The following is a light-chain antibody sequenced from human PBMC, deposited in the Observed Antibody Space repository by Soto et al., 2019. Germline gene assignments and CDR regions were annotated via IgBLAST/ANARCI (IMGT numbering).Light chain of an antibody. V-gene: IGLV3-21*02. CDR1: NIGSQS. Sequence: SYELTQPPSVSVAPGQSARITCGGNNIGSQSVHWYQQKPGQAPVLVVYDDNDRPSGIPERFSGSKSGNTATLSITRVGAGDEAEYYCQVWDSGTDHAVFGGGTQLTVL. CDR2: DDN. J-gene: IGLJ2*01. CDR3: QVWDSGTDHAV.